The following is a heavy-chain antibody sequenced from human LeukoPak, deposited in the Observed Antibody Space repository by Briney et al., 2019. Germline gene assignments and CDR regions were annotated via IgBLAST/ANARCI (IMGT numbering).Heavy chain of an antibody. CDR3: ARGILYGDYVFDY. Sequence: SETLSLTCTVSGGSISSDNYYWGWIRQPPGKGLEWIGSLYYSGSTYYNSSLKSRVTTSVDTSKNQFSLKLSSVTAADTAVYFCARGILYGDYVFDYWGQGTLVTVSS. CDR1: GGSISSDNYY. CDR2: LYYSGST. V-gene: IGHV4-39*01. J-gene: IGHJ4*02. D-gene: IGHD4-17*01.